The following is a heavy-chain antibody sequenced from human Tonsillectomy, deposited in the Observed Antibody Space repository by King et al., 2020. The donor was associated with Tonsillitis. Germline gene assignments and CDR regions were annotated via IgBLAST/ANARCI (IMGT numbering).Heavy chain of an antibody. CDR3: AVYYGSGPPAFDI. V-gene: IGHV1-8*01. Sequence: QLVQSGAEVKKPGASVKVSCKASGYTFTSYDINWVRQATGQGLEWMGWMNPHSGNTGYAQKFQGRVTMTRNTSLSTAYMERGSLGSEDTAVYYCAVYYGSGPPAFDIWGQGTMVTVSS. D-gene: IGHD3-10*01. CDR1: GYTFTSYD. J-gene: IGHJ3*02. CDR2: MNPHSGNT.